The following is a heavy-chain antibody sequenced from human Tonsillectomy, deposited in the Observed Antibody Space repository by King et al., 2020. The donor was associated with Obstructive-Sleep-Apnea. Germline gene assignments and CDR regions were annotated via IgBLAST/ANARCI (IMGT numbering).Heavy chain of an antibody. J-gene: IGHJ5*02. CDR1: GGSFSGYY. CDR2: INHSGST. V-gene: IGHV4-34*01. CDR3: ARAPTPATRFGELFDSRHWFDP. D-gene: IGHD3-10*01. Sequence: VQLQQWGAGLLKPSETLSLTCAVYGGSFSGYYWSWIRQPPGKGLEWIGEINHSGSTNYNPSLKSRVTISVDTSKNQFSLKLSSLTAADTAVYYCARAPTPATRFGELFDSRHWFDPWGQGTLVTVSS.